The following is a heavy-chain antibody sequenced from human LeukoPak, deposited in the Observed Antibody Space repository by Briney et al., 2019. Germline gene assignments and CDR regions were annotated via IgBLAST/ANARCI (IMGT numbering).Heavy chain of an antibody. CDR1: GFTFSSYA. CDR3: ARDMGPRPFDY. CDR2: ISSSSSTI. Sequence: GGSLRLSCAASGFTFSSYAMHWVRQAPGKGLEWVSYISSSSSTIYYADSVKGRFTISRDNAKNSLYLQMNSLRAEDTAVYYCARDMGPRPFDYWGQGTLVTVSS. D-gene: IGHD3-10*01. V-gene: IGHV3-48*01. J-gene: IGHJ4*02.